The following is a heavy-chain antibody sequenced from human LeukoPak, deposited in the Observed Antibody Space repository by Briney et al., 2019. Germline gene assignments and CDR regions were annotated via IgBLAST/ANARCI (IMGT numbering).Heavy chain of an antibody. Sequence: GGSLRLSCAASGFAFNNYALNWVRQAPGKGLEWVSSISAITGDTYYADSVKGRFTISRDHSKNTVYLQMNSLRAEDTAVYYCAKDLFSMIAAGAIDYWGQGTLVTVSS. V-gene: IGHV3-23*01. J-gene: IGHJ4*02. D-gene: IGHD3-22*01. CDR3: AKDLFSMIAAGAIDY. CDR2: ISAITGDT. CDR1: GFAFNNYA.